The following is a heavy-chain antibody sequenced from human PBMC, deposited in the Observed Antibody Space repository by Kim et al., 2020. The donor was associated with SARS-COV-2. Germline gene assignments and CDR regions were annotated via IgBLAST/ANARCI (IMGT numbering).Heavy chain of an antibody. D-gene: IGHD7-27*01. V-gene: IGHV3-53*01. CDR1: GFTVSSNY. CDR3: ASGPWGSGDY. J-gene: IGHJ4*02. CDR2: IYSGGST. Sequence: GGSLRLSCAASGFTVSSNYMSWVRQAPGKGLEWVSLIYSGGSTYYVDSVKGRFTISRDNSKNTLYLQMNNLRAEDTAVYYYASGPWGSGDYWGQGTLVTVSS.